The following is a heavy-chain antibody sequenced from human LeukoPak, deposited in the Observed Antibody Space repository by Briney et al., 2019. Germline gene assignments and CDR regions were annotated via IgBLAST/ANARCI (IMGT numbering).Heavy chain of an antibody. V-gene: IGHV1-46*01. D-gene: IGHD6-19*01. CDR2: INPSGGST. Sequence: ASVKVSCKASGYTFTSYYMHWVRQAPGQGLEWMGIINPSGGSTSYAQKFQGRVTMTRDMSTSTVYMELSSLRSEDTAVYYCARGGSGWLGPLVAAFDIWGQGTMVTVSS. CDR1: GYTFTSYY. CDR3: ARGGSGWLGPLVAAFDI. J-gene: IGHJ3*02.